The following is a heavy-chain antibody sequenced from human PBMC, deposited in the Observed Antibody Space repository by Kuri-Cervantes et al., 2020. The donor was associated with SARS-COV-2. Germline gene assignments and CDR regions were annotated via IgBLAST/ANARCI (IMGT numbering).Heavy chain of an antibody. D-gene: IGHD3-16*02. CDR3: ARLSPPKDAFDI. V-gene: IGHV4-39*01. CDR1: GGSISSSSYY. J-gene: IGHJ3*02. Sequence: SETLSLTCTVSGGSISSSSYYWGWIRQPPGKGLEWIGSIYYSGSTYYNPSLKSRVTISVDTSKNQFSLKLSSVTAADTAVYYCARLSPPKDAFDIWAKGQWSPSPQ. CDR2: IYYSGST.